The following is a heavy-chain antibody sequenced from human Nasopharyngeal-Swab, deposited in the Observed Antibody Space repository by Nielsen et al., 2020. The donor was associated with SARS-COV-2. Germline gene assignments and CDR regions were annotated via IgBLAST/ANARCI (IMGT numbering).Heavy chain of an antibody. V-gene: IGHV5-51*01. D-gene: IGHD2-21*02. CDR3: ARTDSTLAYCGGDCSLDY. J-gene: IGHJ4*02. CDR2: IYPGDSDT. CDR1: GYSFTSFW. Sequence: GESLKISCKGSGYSFTSFWIGWVRQMPGKGLESMGIIYPGDSDTRYSPSFQGQVTISVDKSISTAYLLWSSLKASDTAMYYCARTDSTLAYCGGDCSLDYWGQGTLVTVSS.